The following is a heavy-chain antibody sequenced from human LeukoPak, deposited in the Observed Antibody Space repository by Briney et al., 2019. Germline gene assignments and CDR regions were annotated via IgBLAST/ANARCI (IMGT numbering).Heavy chain of an antibody. CDR1: GFTFSSYS. CDR3: ARGVQDYPDYYYYYMDV. CDR2: ISSSSSYI. J-gene: IGHJ6*03. V-gene: IGHV3-21*01. Sequence: GGSLRLSCAASGFTFSSYSMNWVRQAPGKGLEWVSSISSSSSYIYYADSVKGRFTISRDNAKNSLYLQMNSLRAEDTAVYYCARGVQDYPDYYYYYMDVWGKGTTVTVSS. D-gene: IGHD4/OR15-4a*01.